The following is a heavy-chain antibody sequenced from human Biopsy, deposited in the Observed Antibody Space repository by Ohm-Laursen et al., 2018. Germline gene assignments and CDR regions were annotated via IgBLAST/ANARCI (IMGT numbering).Heavy chain of an antibody. V-gene: IGHV1-69*06. CDR1: GGTFINYG. J-gene: IGHJ1*01. CDR3: ATKLTGYFHH. Sequence: GSSVKVSCKAPGGTFINYGVNWVRQAPGQGLEWLGGNIPILGTGNYAQKFQDRATVAADTSTSTATMELRSLRSDDTAVYYCATKLTGYFHHWGQGTLVIVSS. CDR2: NIPILGTG. D-gene: IGHD3-9*01.